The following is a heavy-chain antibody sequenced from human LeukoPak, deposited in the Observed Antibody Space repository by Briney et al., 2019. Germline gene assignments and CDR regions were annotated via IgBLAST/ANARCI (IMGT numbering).Heavy chain of an antibody. J-gene: IGHJ6*02. Sequence: GGSLRLSCAASGFTFSTHDLNWVRQAPGKGLEWVSFISSRSSTIYYADSVKGRFTISRDNAKNSLYLQMNSLRAEDTAVYYCARGQYGMDVWGQGTTVTVSS. CDR2: ISSRSSTI. V-gene: IGHV3-48*04. CDR1: GFTFSTHD. CDR3: ARGQYGMDV.